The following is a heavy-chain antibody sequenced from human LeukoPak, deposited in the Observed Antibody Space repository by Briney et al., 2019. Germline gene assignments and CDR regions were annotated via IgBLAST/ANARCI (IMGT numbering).Heavy chain of an antibody. J-gene: IGHJ4*02. CDR1: GGSISSGGYY. CDR2: IYHSGST. Sequence: PSETLSLTCTVSGGSISSGGYYWSWIRQPPGKGLEWIGYIYHSGSTSYNPSLKSRVTISVDTSKNEFSLKLTSVNAADTAVYYCARDRPGGSSLDYWGQGILVTVSS. D-gene: IGHD6-13*01. CDR3: ARDRPGGSSLDY. V-gene: IGHV4-61*08.